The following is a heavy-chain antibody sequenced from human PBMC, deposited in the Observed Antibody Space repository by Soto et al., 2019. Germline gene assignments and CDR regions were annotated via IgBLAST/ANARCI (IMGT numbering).Heavy chain of an antibody. CDR1: GSTFNNFA. J-gene: IGHJ6*02. Sequence: QVQLVQSGAEVKKPGSSVKVSCQASGSTFNNFAFTWVRQAPGQGLEWLGGIMPVFHTTNIAQTFQDRITVTADDFTTTVYMEMTSLRYDDTAVYYCATATISPVSATLYHYGMDVWGQGTTVTVSS. CDR3: ATATISPVSATLYHYGMDV. V-gene: IGHV1-69*01. CDR2: IMPVFHTT. D-gene: IGHD6-25*01.